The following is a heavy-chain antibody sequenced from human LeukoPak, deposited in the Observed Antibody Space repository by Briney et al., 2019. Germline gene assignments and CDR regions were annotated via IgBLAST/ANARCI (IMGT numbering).Heavy chain of an antibody. CDR3: ARVSRVGNSPVTD. D-gene: IGHD4-23*01. J-gene: IGHJ4*02. V-gene: IGHV1-18*01. Sequence: GASVKVSCKASGYTFTSYGISWVRQAPGQGLEWMGWVSAYNGNTNYAQKLQGRVTMTTDTSTSTAYMELRSLRSDDTAVYYCARVSRVGNSPVTDWGREPWSPSPQ. CDR1: GYTFTSYG. CDR2: VSAYNGNT.